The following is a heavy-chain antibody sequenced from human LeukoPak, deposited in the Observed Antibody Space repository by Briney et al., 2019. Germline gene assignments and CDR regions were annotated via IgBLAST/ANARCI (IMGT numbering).Heavy chain of an antibody. CDR3: ARGNGNVGGRLDP. CDR2: ISYDGSNK. V-gene: IGHV3-30*03. D-gene: IGHD4-23*01. J-gene: IGHJ5*02. Sequence: GRSLRLSCAASGFTFSSYGMHWVRQAPGKGLEWVAVISYDGSNKYYADSVKGRFTISRDHSKNTVYLQMTSLRPDDTAIYYCARGNGNVGGRLDPWGQGTRVTVSS. CDR1: GFTFSSYG.